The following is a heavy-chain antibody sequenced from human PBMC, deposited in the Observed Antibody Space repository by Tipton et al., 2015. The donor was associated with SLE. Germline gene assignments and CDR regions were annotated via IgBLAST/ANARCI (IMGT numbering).Heavy chain of an antibody. CDR3: AGDIGIAVAGSPYGMDV. V-gene: IGHV3-74*01. D-gene: IGHD6-19*01. Sequence: SLRLSCAASGFTFSSYWMHWVRQAPGKGLVWVSRINSDGSSTSYADSVKGRFTISRDNAKNTLYLQMNSLRAEDTAVYYCAGDIGIAVAGSPYGMDVWGQGTTVTVSS. J-gene: IGHJ6*02. CDR1: GFTFSSYW. CDR2: INSDGSST.